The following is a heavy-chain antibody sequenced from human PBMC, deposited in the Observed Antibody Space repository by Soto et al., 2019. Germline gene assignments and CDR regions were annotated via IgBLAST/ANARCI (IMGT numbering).Heavy chain of an antibody. CDR2: INPSDGST. Sequence: GASVKVSCKASGYTFTSYYVHWVRQAPGQGLEWMGVINPSDGSTSYAQKFQGRVTMTRDTSTSTVYMDLSSLRSDDTAVYYCARPPRPGDIRDYFVYWGQGTLVTVSS. V-gene: IGHV1-46*01. J-gene: IGHJ4*02. D-gene: IGHD4-17*01. CDR3: ARPPRPGDIRDYFVY. CDR1: GYTFTSYY.